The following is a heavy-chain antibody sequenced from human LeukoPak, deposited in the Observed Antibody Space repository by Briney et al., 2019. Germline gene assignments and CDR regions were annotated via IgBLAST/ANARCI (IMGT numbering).Heavy chain of an antibody. J-gene: IGHJ4*02. CDR2: IYYSGST. D-gene: IGHD3-10*01. V-gene: IGHV4-39*01. CDR3: ARHEGVWFGELFHLDY. CDR1: GGSISSHNYY. Sequence: SETLSLTCTVSGGSISSHNYYWGWIRQPPGKGLEWIGSIYYSGSTYYNPSLKSRVIISVDTSKNQFSLKLSSVTAADTAVYYCARHEGVWFGELFHLDYWGQGSLVTVSS.